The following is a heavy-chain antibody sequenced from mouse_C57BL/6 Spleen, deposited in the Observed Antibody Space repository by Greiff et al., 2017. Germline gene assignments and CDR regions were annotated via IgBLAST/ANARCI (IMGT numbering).Heavy chain of an antibody. CDR2: IYPGDGDT. Sequence: QVQLQQSGPELVKPGASVKISCKASGYAFSSSWMNWVKQRPGKGLEWIGRIYPGDGDTNYNGKFKGKATLTAYKSSSTAYMQLSSLTSEDSAVYFCARSGSSGLGYAMDYWGQGTSVTVSS. J-gene: IGHJ4*01. D-gene: IGHD3-2*02. V-gene: IGHV1-82*01. CDR3: ARSGSSGLGYAMDY. CDR1: GYAFSSSW.